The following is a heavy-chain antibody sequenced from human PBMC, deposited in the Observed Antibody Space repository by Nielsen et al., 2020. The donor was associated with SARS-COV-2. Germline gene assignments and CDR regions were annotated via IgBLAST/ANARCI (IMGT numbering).Heavy chain of an antibody. V-gene: IGHV3-30*04. D-gene: IGHD4-17*01. Sequence: GESLKISCTASGFSFMTYNMHWVRQAPDKGLEWVAAILHYGGNVYHADSVKGRFTISRDNSRNTLYLQMNTLRPEDTAVYSCARDAYGDLIYGMDVWGRGTTVTVSS. J-gene: IGHJ6*02. CDR3: ARDAYGDLIYGMDV. CDR1: GFSFMTYN. CDR2: ILHYGGNV.